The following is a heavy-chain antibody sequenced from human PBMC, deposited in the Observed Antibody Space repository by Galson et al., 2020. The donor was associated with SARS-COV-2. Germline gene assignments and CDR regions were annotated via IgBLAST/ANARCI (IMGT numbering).Heavy chain of an antibody. V-gene: IGHV3-48*03. CDR2: ISSSGSTI. J-gene: IGHJ4*02. Sequence: GESLKISCAASGFTFSSYEMNWVRQAPGKGLEWFSYISSSGSTIYYADSVKGRFTISRDNAKNSLYLQMNSLRAEDTAVYYCARDEAYCGGDCYSRLFDYWGQGTLVTVSS. CDR3: ARDEAYCGGDCYSRLFDY. D-gene: IGHD2-21*02. CDR1: GFTFSSYE.